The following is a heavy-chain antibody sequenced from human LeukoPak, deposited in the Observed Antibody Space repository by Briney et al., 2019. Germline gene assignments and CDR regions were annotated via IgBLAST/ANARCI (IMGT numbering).Heavy chain of an antibody. CDR2: ISNYGHKT. V-gene: IGHV3-23*01. CDR3: VRNAASDFYYYMGV. D-gene: IGHD6-25*01. CDR1: GFTFYSYA. Sequence: GGSLRLSCVASGFTFYSYAMGWVRQSPGRGLECVSAISNYGHKTSYTDSVRGRFTISRDNSKNTVYLQMSSLRAEDTGIYYRVRNAASDFYYYMGVWGRGTTLIAS. J-gene: IGHJ6*03.